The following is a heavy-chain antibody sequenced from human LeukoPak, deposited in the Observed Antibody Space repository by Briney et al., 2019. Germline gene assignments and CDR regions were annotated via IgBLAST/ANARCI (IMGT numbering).Heavy chain of an antibody. CDR2: ISGSGGST. CDR3: AKAAMPSYYFDY. CDR1: GFTFSSYA. J-gene: IGHJ4*02. D-gene: IGHD2-2*01. Sequence: GGSLRLSCAASGFTFSSYAMSWVRQAPGKGLEWVSAISGSGGSTYYADSVRGWFTISRDNSKNTLYLQMNSLRAEDTAVYYCAKAAMPSYYFDYWGQGTLVTVSS. V-gene: IGHV3-23*01.